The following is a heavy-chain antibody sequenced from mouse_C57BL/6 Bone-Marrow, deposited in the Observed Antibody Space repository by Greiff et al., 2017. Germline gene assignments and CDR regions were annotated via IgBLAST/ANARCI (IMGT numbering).Heavy chain of an antibody. CDR1: GYTFTSYG. J-gene: IGHJ3*01. V-gene: IGHV1-81*01. D-gene: IGHD1-1*01. Sequence: QVQLQQSGAELARPGASVKLSCKASGYTFTSYGISWVKQRTGQGLEWIGEIYPRSGNTYYNEKFKGKATLTADKSSSTAYMELRSLTSEDSAVYFCARNHYGSSRFAYWGQGTLVTVSA. CDR3: ARNHYGSSRFAY. CDR2: IYPRSGNT.